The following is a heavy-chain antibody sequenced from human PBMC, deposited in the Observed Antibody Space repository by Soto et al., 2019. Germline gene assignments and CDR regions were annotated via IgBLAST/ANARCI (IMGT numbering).Heavy chain of an antibody. V-gene: IGHV1-8*01. CDR1: GYTFTGYD. J-gene: IGHJ6*02. CDR2: MNPNSGNT. CDR3: ARREYYYYYYGMDV. Sequence: DSVKGSCKASGYTFTGYDINWVRQATGQGLEWMGWMNPNSGNTGYAQKFQGRFTMTRNTSISTAYMELSSLRSEDTAVYYCARREYYYYYYGMDVWGQGTTVTVYS. D-gene: IGHD2-2*01.